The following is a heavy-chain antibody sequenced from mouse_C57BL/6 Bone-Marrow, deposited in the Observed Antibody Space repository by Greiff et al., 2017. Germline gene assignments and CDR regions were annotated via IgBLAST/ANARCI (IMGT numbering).Heavy chain of an antibody. Sequence: VQLKESVAELVRPGASVKLSCTASGFNIQNTYMHWVKQRPEQGLEWIGRIDPANGNTKYAPKFQGKATITADTSSNTAYLQLSSLTSEDTAIYYCGYFGYFDYWGQGTTLTVSS. CDR3: GYFGYFDY. V-gene: IGHV14-3*01. CDR2: IDPANGNT. CDR1: GFNIQNTY. J-gene: IGHJ2*01.